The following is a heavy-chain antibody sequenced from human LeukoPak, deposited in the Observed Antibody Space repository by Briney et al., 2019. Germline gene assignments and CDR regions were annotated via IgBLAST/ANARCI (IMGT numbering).Heavy chain of an antibody. D-gene: IGHD3-3*01. Sequence: PGGSLRFSCAASGFTFSSYSMNWVRQAPGKGLEWVSSISSSSSYIYYADSVKGRFTISRDNAKNSLYLQMNSLRAEDTAVYYCAKDRGYDFWSGYTLTDAFDIWGQGTMVTVSS. J-gene: IGHJ3*02. CDR3: AKDRGYDFWSGYTLTDAFDI. CDR1: GFTFSSYS. V-gene: IGHV3-21*04. CDR2: ISSSSSYI.